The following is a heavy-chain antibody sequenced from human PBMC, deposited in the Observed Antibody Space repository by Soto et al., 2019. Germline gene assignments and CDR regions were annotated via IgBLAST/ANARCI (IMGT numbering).Heavy chain of an antibody. CDR2: ISSSGSSI. D-gene: IGHD3-10*01. J-gene: IGHJ6*02. CDR3: ARVRFGEWGYAMDV. Sequence: QVLLVESGGGLVKPGGSLRLSCAASGLTFSDCYMNWIRQARGKGLEWVSYISSSGSSINYAGSVKGRFTISRDNAKNSLYLQMNSLRAEDTAMYYCARVRFGEWGYAMDVWGQGTTVTVSS. CDR1: GLTFSDCY. V-gene: IGHV3-11*01.